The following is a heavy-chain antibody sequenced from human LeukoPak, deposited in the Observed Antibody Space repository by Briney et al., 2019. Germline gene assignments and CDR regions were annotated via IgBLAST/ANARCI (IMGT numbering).Heavy chain of an antibody. J-gene: IGHJ3*02. Sequence: VASVKVSCKSSGYTFTAFFIHWVRQAPGQGLELMGWINPNSGGTDYAQKFQGRVTMTRDTSISTAYMELTRLRSEDATALYYCARGRPGSYYALDIWGQGTMVTVSS. CDR1: GYTFTAFF. V-gene: IGHV1-2*02. D-gene: IGHD1-26*01. CDR3: ARGRPGSYYALDI. CDR2: INPNSGGT.